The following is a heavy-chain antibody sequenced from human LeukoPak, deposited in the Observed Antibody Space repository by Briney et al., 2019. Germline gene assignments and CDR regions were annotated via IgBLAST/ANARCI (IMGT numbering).Heavy chain of an antibody. D-gene: IGHD2-21*02. V-gene: IGHV1-58*02. CDR2: IVVGGGNT. J-gene: IGHJ6*03. Sequence: SVKVSCKASGFTFTRSVMQWVRQARGQRLEWIGWIVVGGGNTNYAQKFQERVTIIRDMSTSTAFMELSSLRSDDTAVYNCAADSKVTHMGYYYMDVWGKGTTVTVSS. CDR1: GFTFTRSV. CDR3: AADSKVTHMGYYYMDV.